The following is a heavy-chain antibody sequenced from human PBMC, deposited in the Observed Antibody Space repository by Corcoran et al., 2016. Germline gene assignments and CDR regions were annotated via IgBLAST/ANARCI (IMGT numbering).Heavy chain of an antibody. Sequence: EVQLVESGGGLVKPGGSLRLSCAASGFTFSNAWMNWVRQAPGKGLEWVGRIKSKTDGGTTDYAAPVKGRFTISRDDSKNTLYLQMNSLKTEDTGVYYCVETYYYDSSGYYHFDYWGQGTLVTVSS. V-gene: IGHV3-15*07. D-gene: IGHD3-22*01. CDR3: VETYYYDSSGYYHFDY. CDR2: IKSKTDGGTT. CDR1: GFTFSNAW. J-gene: IGHJ4*02.